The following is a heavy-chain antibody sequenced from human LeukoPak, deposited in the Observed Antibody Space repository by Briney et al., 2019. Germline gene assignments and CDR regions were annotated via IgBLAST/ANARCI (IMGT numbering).Heavy chain of an antibody. CDR1: GFTFSSYS. CDR3: AKRKSGIAVAGVEYYFDY. V-gene: IGHV3-23*01. J-gene: IGHJ4*02. D-gene: IGHD6-19*01. Sequence: GGSLRLSCAASGFTFSSYSMNWVRQAPGKGLEWVSAISGSGGSTYYADSVKGRFTISRDNSKNTLYLQMNSLRAEDTAVYYCAKRKSGIAVAGVEYYFDYWGQGTLVTVSS. CDR2: ISGSGGST.